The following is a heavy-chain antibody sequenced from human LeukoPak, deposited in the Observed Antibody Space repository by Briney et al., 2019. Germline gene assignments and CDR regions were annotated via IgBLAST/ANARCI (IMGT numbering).Heavy chain of an antibody. CDR2: INHSGST. D-gene: IGHD5-18*01. J-gene: IGHJ4*02. CDR1: GGSFSGYY. V-gene: IGHV4-34*01. Sequence: SSETLSLTCAVYGGSFSGYYWSWIRQPPGKGLEWIGEINHSGSTNYNPSLKGRVTISVDTSKNQFSLKLSSVTAADTAVYYCARHTASTTNTLDYWGQGTLVTVSS. CDR3: ARHTASTTNTLDY.